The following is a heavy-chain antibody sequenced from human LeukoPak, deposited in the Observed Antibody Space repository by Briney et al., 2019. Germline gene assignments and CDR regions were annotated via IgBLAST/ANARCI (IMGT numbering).Heavy chain of an antibody. D-gene: IGHD3-22*01. V-gene: IGHV4-39*01. CDR2: IYYSGST. CDR1: GGSISSSSYY. J-gene: IGHJ4*02. CDR3: ARNRPRYYYGSSGQGKGFDY. Sequence: SETLSLTCTVSGGSISSSSYYWGWIRQPPGKGLEWIGSIYYSGSTYYNPSLKSRVTISVDTSKNQFSLKLSSVTAADTAVYYCARNRPRYYYGSSGQGKGFDYWGQGTLVAVSS.